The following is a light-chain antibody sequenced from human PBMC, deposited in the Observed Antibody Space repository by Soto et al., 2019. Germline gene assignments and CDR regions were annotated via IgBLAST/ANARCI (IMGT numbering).Light chain of an antibody. CDR2: DAS. J-gene: IGKJ1*01. CDR3: LRYNAFSQT. Sequence: GDRVTITCRASQSMNSWLAWYQQKPGEAPKVLIYDASSLESGVPSRFSGSGSGTEFTLTIGSLQPEDFATSYCLRYNAFSQTFGQGTKVEI. CDR1: QSMNSW. V-gene: IGKV1-5*01.